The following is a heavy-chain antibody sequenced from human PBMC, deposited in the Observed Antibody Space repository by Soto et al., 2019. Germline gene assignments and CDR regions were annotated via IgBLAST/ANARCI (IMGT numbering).Heavy chain of an antibody. V-gene: IGHV1-2*04. D-gene: IGHD3-9*01. J-gene: IGHJ3*02. CDR2: INPNSGGT. CDR3: AREWVGYYDILTGRPGAFDS. CDR1: GYTFTGYY. Sequence: ASVKVSCKASGYTFTGYYMHWVRQAPGQGLEWMGWINPNSGGTNYAQKFQGWVTMTRDTSISTAYMELSRLRSDDTAVYYCAREWVGYYDILTGRPGAFDSWGQGTMVTFSS.